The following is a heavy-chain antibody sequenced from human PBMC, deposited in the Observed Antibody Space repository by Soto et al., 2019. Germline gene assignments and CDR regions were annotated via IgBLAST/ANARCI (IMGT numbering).Heavy chain of an antibody. CDR1: GGSISSGPYS. Sequence: PSETLSLTCTVSGGSISSGPYSWGWIRQPPGKGLEWIGTFYYSGSTYYNPSLESRVTISVDTSKNQFSLKLSSVTAADTAVYYCARGRRTTVTIDYWGQGTLVTVSS. V-gene: IGHV4-39*02. CDR2: FYYSGST. CDR3: ARGRRTTVTIDY. D-gene: IGHD4-17*01. J-gene: IGHJ4*02.